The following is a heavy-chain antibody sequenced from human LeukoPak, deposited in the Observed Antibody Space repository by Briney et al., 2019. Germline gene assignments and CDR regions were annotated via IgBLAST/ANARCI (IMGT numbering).Heavy chain of an antibody. J-gene: IGHJ3*02. V-gene: IGHV1-18*01. D-gene: IGHD1-26*01. CDR3: ARLGGATTYDAFDI. Sequence: ASVKVSCKASGYTFTSYGTSWVRQAPGQGLEWMGWISAYNGNTNYAQKLQGRVTMTTDTSTSTAYMELRSLRSDDTAVYYCARLGGATTYDAFDIWGQGTMVTVSS. CDR2: ISAYNGNT. CDR1: GYTFTSYG.